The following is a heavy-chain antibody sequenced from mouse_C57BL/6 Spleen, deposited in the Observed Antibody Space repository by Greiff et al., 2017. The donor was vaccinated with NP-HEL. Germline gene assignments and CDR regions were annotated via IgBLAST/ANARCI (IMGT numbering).Heavy chain of an antibody. Sequence: QVQLQQSGAELVRPGSSVKLSCKASGYTFTSYWMHWVKQRPIQGLEWIGNIDPSDSETPYNQKFKDKATLTVDKSSSTAYMQLSSLTSEDSAVYYCARGPGSSPYYFDYWGQGTTLTVSS. V-gene: IGHV1-52*01. J-gene: IGHJ2*01. D-gene: IGHD1-1*01. CDR1: GYTFTSYW. CDR3: ARGPGSSPYYFDY. CDR2: IDPSDSET.